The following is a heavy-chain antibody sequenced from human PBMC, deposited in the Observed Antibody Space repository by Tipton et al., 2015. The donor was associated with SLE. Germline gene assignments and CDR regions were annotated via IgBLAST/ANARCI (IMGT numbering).Heavy chain of an antibody. Sequence: TLSLTCALYGGSFSDYYWSWIRQPPGKGLEWIGEINHSGSTNYNPSLKSRVTMSVDTSKNQFSLKLSSVTAADTAVYYCARPVSTLPTGGGGYFDYWGQGTLVTVSS. CDR2: INHSGST. D-gene: IGHD3-16*01. V-gene: IGHV4-34*01. CDR3: ARPVSTLPTGGGGYFDY. CDR1: GGSFSDYY. J-gene: IGHJ4*02.